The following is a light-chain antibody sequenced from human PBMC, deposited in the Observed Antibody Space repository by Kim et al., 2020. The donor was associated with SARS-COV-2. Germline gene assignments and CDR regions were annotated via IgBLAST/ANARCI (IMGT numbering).Light chain of an antibody. CDR2: EVS. J-gene: IGLJ1*01. V-gene: IGLV2-8*01. CDR1: SSDVGGYNY. CDR3: SSYAAISNFV. Sequence: QSALTQPPSASGSTGQSVTISCTGTSSDVGGYNYVSWYQQHPGKAPKLMIYEVSKRPSGVPDRFSGSKSGNTASLTVSGLQAEDEADYYCSSYAAISNFVFGTGTKVTVL.